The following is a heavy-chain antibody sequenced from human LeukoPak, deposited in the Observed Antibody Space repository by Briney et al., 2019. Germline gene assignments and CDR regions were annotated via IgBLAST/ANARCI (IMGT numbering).Heavy chain of an antibody. CDR2: ISGSGDNT. J-gene: IGHJ4*02. Sequence: GGSLRLSCAASGFTFSNHGMSWVRQAPGRGLEWVSSISGSGDNTYHADSVKGRFTISRDNSKNTLYLQMNSLRAEDTAIYYCAEGLHSFDYWGQGTLVTVSS. V-gene: IGHV3-23*01. CDR1: GFTFSNHG. CDR3: AEGLHSFDY.